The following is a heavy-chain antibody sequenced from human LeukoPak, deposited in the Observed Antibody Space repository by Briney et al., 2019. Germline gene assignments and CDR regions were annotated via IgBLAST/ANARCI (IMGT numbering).Heavy chain of an antibody. J-gene: IGHJ5*02. Sequence: PGGSLRLSCAASGFTFSSYSMKWVRRARGKGVEWVSSISSSSSTIYYADSVKGRFTVSRDNARISLYLKINCIRDEDTAVYYCVRIPNTAGFPNWLDPWGRGTLVTVSS. CDR2: ISSSSSTI. V-gene: IGHV3-21*01. CDR3: VRIPNTAGFPNWLDP. D-gene: IGHD2-2*02. CDR1: GFTFSSYS.